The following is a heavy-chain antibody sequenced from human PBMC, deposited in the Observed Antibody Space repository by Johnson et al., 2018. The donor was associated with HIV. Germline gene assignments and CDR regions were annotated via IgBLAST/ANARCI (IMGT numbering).Heavy chain of an antibody. CDR3: AKGRSGGSGAFDI. CDR2: IRYDGSNK. V-gene: IGHV3-30*02. CDR1: GFTFSSYG. D-gene: IGHD3-10*01. J-gene: IGHJ3*02. Sequence: QVLLVESGGGVVQPGGSLRLSCAASGFTFSSYGMHWVRQAPGKGLEWVAFIRYDGSNKYYADSVKGRFTISRDNSKNTLYVQMNRLRTEDTAVYFCAKGRSGGSGAFDIWGQGTMVTVSS.